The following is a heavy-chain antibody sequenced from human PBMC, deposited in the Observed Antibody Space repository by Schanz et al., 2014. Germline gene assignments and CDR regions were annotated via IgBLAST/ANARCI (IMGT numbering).Heavy chain of an antibody. J-gene: IGHJ6*03. V-gene: IGHV1-8*01. CDR3: ARLGTGMAVAGSVIDSYYYYMDV. D-gene: IGHD6-19*01. CDR1: GYNITSND. CDR2: MNPNRGNT. Sequence: QVHLVQSGAEVKKPGASVKVSCKASGYNITSNDVTWVRQATGQGLEWMGWMNPNRGNTGYAQKFQGRVTMTRNTSISTAYMELSSLRSEDTAVYYCARLGTGMAVAGSVIDSYYYYMDVWGEGTTVTVSS.